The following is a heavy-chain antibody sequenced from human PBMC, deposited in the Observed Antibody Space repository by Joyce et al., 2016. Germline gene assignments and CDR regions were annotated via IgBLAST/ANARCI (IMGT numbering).Heavy chain of an antibody. Sequence: QVQLQQWGAGLLRPSGTLSLTCAVSGGSFSAYSWSWIRQSPGKGLQWVGDINHMGSTSYNPSLRSRVTISVDTSKKQFSLNLSSVTAADTAVYYCARLMGVQRVAPTAMSLWWFDPWGQGTLVTVSS. CDR1: GGSFSAYS. D-gene: IGHD2-2*01. V-gene: IGHV4-34*01. CDR3: ARLMGVQRVAPTAMSLWWFDP. CDR2: INHMGST. J-gene: IGHJ5*02.